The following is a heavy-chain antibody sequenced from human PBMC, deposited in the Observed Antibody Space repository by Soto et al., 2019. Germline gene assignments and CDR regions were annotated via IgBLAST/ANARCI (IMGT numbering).Heavy chain of an antibody. Sequence: SETLSLTCTVSGGSISSYYWSWIRQPPGKGLEWIGYIYYSGSTNYNPSLKSRVTISVDTSKNQFSLKLSSVTAADTAVYYCARGSRFWSGYFDYWGQGTLVTVSS. CDR1: GGSISSYY. J-gene: IGHJ4*02. CDR2: IYYSGST. CDR3: ARGSRFWSGYFDY. V-gene: IGHV4-59*08. D-gene: IGHD3-3*01.